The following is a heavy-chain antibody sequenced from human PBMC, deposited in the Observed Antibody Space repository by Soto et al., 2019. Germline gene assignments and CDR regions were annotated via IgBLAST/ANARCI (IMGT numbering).Heavy chain of an antibody. D-gene: IGHD4-4*01. Sequence: GGSLRLSCAASGFTFSSYWMHWVRQAPGKGLVWVSRINSDGSSTSYADSVKGRFTISRDNAKNTLYLQMNSLRAEDTAVYYCARSVTRRRYDMDVWGQGTTVTVSS. V-gene: IGHV3-74*01. CDR2: INSDGSST. CDR1: GFTFSSYW. CDR3: ARSVTRRRYDMDV. J-gene: IGHJ6*02.